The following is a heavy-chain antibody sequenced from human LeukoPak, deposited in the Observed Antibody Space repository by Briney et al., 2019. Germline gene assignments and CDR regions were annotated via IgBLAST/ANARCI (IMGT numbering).Heavy chain of an antibody. D-gene: IGHD3-22*01. CDR3: ARDGPAPLYYYDSSAFDY. CDR2: ISYDGSNK. V-gene: IGHV3-30-3*01. J-gene: IGHJ4*02. CDR1: GFTFSSNA. Sequence: GGSLRLSCAASGFTFSSNAMHWVRQAPGKGLEWVAVISYDGSNKYYADSVKGRFTISRDNSKNTLYLQMNSLRAEDTAVYYCARDGPAPLYYYDSSAFDYWGQGTLVTVSS.